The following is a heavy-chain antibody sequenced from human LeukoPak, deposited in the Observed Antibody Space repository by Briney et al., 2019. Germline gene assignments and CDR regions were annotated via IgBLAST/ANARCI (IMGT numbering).Heavy chain of an antibody. J-gene: IGHJ4*02. Sequence: GGSLRLSCAASGFTFSSYSMNWVRQAPGKGLEWVSSISSSSSYIYYADSVKGRFTISRDNAKNSLYLQMNSLRAEDTAVYYCARALSGGIAAAGTWGQGTLVTVSS. CDR3: ARALSGGIAAAGT. D-gene: IGHD6-13*01. V-gene: IGHV3-21*01. CDR1: GFTFSSYS. CDR2: ISSSSSYI.